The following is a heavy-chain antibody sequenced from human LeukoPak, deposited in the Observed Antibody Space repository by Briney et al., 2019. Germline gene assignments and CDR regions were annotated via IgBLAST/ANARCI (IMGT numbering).Heavy chain of an antibody. CDR3: ASPSTSFYYYGMDV. Sequence: ASVKVSCKASGYTFTSYDINWVRQATGQGLEWMGWMNPNSGNTGYAQKFQGRVTMTRNTSISTAYMELSSLRSEDTAVYYCASPSTSFYYYGMDVWGQGTMVTVSS. CDR2: MNPNSGNT. D-gene: IGHD2-2*01. V-gene: IGHV1-8*01. J-gene: IGHJ6*02. CDR1: GYTFTSYD.